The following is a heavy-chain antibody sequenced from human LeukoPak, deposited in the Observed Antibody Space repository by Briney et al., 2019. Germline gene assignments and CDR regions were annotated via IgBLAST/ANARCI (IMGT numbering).Heavy chain of an antibody. D-gene: IGHD3-10*01. J-gene: IGHJ3*02. Sequence: GRSLRLSCAASGFTFSSYGMHWVRQAPGKGLEWVAVIWYGGSNKYYADSVKGRFTISRDNSKNTLYLQMNSLRAEDTAVYYCAKGGVRSGRGGFDIWGQGTMVTVSS. V-gene: IGHV3-30*18. CDR2: IWYGGSNK. CDR1: GFTFSSYG. CDR3: AKGGVRSGRGGFDI.